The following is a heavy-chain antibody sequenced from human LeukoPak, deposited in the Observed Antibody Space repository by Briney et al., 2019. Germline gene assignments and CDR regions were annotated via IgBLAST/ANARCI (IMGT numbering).Heavy chain of an antibody. CDR2: ISGSGGST. Sequence: GGSLRLSCAASGFTFSSYAMSWVRQAPGKGLEWVSAISGSGGSTYYADSVKGRFTISRDNSKNTLYLQMNSLRAEDTAVYYCACPGIAVTGTDYWGQGTPVTVSS. CDR3: ACPGIAVTGTDY. CDR1: GFTFSSYA. J-gene: IGHJ4*02. V-gene: IGHV3-23*01. D-gene: IGHD6-19*01.